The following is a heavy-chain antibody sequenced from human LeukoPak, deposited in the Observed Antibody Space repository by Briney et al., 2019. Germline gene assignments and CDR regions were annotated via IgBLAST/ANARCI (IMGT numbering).Heavy chain of an antibody. V-gene: IGHV4-39*07. D-gene: IGHD3-10*01. Sequence: SETLSLTCTVSGGSIYSSSTYYWGWIRQPPGKGLEWIGNIYYTGSTYYSPSLKSRVTISLDTSRNQFSLKLNSVTAADTAVYYCAKSNGYGLVDIWGQGTMVTVSS. CDR1: GGSIYSSSTYY. CDR2: IYYTGST. J-gene: IGHJ3*02. CDR3: AKSNGYGLVDI.